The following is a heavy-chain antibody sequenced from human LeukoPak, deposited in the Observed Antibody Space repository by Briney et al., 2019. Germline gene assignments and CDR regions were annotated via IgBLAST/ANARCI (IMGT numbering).Heavy chain of an antibody. D-gene: IGHD3-22*01. J-gene: IGHJ4*02. V-gene: IGHV4-61*02. CDR3: ARDYYDTSVYLGH. CDR2: IYTSGST. CDR1: GGSITSGSHY. Sequence: SETLSLTCTVSGGSITSGSHYWNWIRQPAGKGLEWIGRIYTSGSTKYNPSLKSRATISIDTSKNQFSLKLSSVTAADTAVYYCARDYYDTSVYLGHWGQGTLVTVSS.